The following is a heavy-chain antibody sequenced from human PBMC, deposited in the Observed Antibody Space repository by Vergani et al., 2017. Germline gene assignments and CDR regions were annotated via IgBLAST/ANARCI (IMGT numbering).Heavy chain of an antibody. CDR1: GGSFSGYY. Sequence: QVQLQQWGAGLLKPSETLSLTCAVYGGSFSGYYWSWIRQPPGKGLEWIGEINHSGSTNYNPSLKSRVTISVDTSKNQFSLKLSSVTAADTAVYYCARGRRYCSSTSCYGRGYYYHYYMDVWGKGTTVTVSS. CDR3: ARGRRYCSSTSCYGRGYYYHYYMDV. J-gene: IGHJ6*03. D-gene: IGHD2-2*01. V-gene: IGHV4-34*01. CDR2: INHSGST.